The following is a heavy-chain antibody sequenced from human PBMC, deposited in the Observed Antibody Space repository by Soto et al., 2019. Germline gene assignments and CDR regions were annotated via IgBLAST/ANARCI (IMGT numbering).Heavy chain of an antibody. D-gene: IGHD3-3*01. CDR1: GFTFSGYA. Sequence: EVQLLESGGGLVQPGGSLRLSCAASGFTFSGYAMTWVRQAPGKGLERVSTVRGSGSHTYYADSVTGRFTVSRGNSKNTRYLQMNSLNAEDTAVYYCAQCVCGYYWYFDYWGQGTLVTVSS. V-gene: IGHV3-23*01. CDR3: AQCVCGYYWYFDY. J-gene: IGHJ4*02. CDR2: VRGSGSHT.